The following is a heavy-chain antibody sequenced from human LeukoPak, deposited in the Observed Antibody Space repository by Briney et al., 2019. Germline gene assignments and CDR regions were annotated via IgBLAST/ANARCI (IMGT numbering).Heavy chain of an antibody. D-gene: IGHD2-15*01. V-gene: IGHV3-21*01. CDR1: GFTFSTYS. J-gene: IGHJ6*04. CDR2: ISSSSSYI. Sequence: PGGSLRLSCAASGFTFSTYSMNWVRQAPGKGLEWVSSISSSSSYIYYADSVKGRFTISRDNAKNSLYLQMNSLRAEDTAVYYCARMGIVVVVFDVWGKGTTVTVSS. CDR3: ARMGIVVVVFDV.